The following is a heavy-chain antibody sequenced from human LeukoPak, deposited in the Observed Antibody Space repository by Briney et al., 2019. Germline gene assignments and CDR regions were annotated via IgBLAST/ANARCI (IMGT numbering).Heavy chain of an antibody. CDR1: GGTFSGYA. Sequence: ASVKVSCKASGGTFSGYAISWVRQAPGQGLEWMGGIIPIFGTANYAQKFQGRVTITTDESTSTAYMELSSLRSEDTAVYYCASRSGDYYDSSGYYPSPHGYFDYWGQGTLVTVSS. CDR3: ASRSGDYYDSSGYYPSPHGYFDY. V-gene: IGHV1-69*05. D-gene: IGHD3-22*01. J-gene: IGHJ4*02. CDR2: IIPIFGTA.